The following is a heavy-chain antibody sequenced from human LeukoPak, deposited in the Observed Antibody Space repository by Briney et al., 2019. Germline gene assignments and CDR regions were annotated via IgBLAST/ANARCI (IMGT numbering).Heavy chain of an antibody. D-gene: IGHD6-13*01. CDR1: GFNLSRNG. Sequence: PGRSLRLSCAASGFNLSRNGMHWVRQAPGKGLEWVAVIWYDASNKYYADSVKGRLTISRDNSKNTLYLQMNSLRAEDTAVYYCARDLAAGGTWFDPWGQGTLVTVSS. J-gene: IGHJ5*02. V-gene: IGHV3-33*01. CDR2: IWYDASNK. CDR3: ARDLAAGGTWFDP.